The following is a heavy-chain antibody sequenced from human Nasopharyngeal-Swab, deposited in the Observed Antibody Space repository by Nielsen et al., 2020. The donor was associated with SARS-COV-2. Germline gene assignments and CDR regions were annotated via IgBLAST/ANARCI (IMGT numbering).Heavy chain of an antibody. J-gene: IGHJ4*02. CDR3: ARSSSWALEY. CDR1: GFTFSSFW. V-gene: IGHV3-74*01. Sequence: GESLKISCAASGFTFSSFWMHWVRQAPGKGLMDVSYISPGDGSSTNYADSVKGRFTISRDNAKNTLFLQMNILRAEDTAVYYCARSSSWALEYWGQGTPVTVSA. CDR2: ISPGDGSST. D-gene: IGHD6-13*01.